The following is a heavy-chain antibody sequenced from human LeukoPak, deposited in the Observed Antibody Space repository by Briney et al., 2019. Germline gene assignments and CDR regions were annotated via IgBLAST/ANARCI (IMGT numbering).Heavy chain of an antibody. J-gene: IGHJ4*02. D-gene: IGHD5-18*01. CDR3: ARGEYRYAVDY. V-gene: IGHV1-2*02. CDR1: GYTFTGYY. Sequence: SVKVSCTASGYTFTGYYMHWERHAPGQGLEWMGWITPNSGGTNYAQKFQGRVTMTRDTSNSTAYMELSRLTSDDKAVYYWARGEYRYAVDYWGQGTLVTVSS. CDR2: ITPNSGGT.